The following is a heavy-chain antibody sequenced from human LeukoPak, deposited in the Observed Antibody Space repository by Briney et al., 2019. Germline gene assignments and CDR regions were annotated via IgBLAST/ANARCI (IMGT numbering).Heavy chain of an antibody. Sequence: SETLSLTCTVSGGSISSSSYYWGWIRQPPGKGLEWIGSIYYSGSTYYNPSLKSRVTISVDTSKNQFSLKLSSVTAADTAVYYCVRGYYYGSGSYHVHDYWGQGTLVIVSS. CDR1: GGSISSSSYY. J-gene: IGHJ4*02. V-gene: IGHV4-39*07. CDR2: IYYSGST. CDR3: VRGYYYGSGSYHVHDY. D-gene: IGHD3-10*01.